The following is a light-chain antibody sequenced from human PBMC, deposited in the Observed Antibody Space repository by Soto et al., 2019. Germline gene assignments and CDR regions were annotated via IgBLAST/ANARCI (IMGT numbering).Light chain of an antibody. CDR1: QGIAGW. V-gene: IGKV1-12*01. CDR2: GPS. J-gene: IGKJ4*01. CDR3: QQAYSFPLT. Sequence: DIQMIQSPSSVSASVGDRVTVTCRASQGIAGWLGWYQQKPGQAPKLLIYGPSTLHTGVPSRFSGSASGTDFTLTISXLXXXXXXTYYCQQAYSFPLTFGGGTKVEMK.